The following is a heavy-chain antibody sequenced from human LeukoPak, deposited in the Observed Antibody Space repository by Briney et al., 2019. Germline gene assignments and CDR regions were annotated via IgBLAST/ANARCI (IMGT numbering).Heavy chain of an antibody. CDR3: VKDSSSWVFDY. CDR2: IWYDGSNK. V-gene: IGHV3-33*06. J-gene: IGHJ4*02. CDR1: GFTFSTYG. D-gene: IGHD6-13*01. Sequence: GRSLRLSCAASGFTFSTYGMHWVRQAPGKGLEWVAVIWYDGSNKYYADSVRGRFTISRDNSKNTLYLQMSSLRAEDTAVYYCVKDSSSWVFDYWGQGTLVTVSS.